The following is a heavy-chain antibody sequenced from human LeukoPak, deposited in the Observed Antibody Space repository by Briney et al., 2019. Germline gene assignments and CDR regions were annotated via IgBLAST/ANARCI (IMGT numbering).Heavy chain of an antibody. CDR2: ISTYNGNT. V-gene: IGHV1-18*01. J-gene: IGHJ3*02. CDR1: GYTFSDYG. CDR3: AREGSYYDSSGYYVYVFDI. D-gene: IGHD3-22*01. Sequence: GASVMVSCKASGYTFSDYGISWVRQAPGQGLEWMGWISTYNGNTNYAQKFQDRVTMTTDTSTSTAYMELRSLRSDDTAVYYCAREGSYYDSSGYYVYVFDIWGQGTMVTVSS.